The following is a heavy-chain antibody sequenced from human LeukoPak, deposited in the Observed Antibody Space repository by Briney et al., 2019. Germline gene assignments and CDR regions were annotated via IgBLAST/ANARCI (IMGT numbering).Heavy chain of an antibody. CDR3: ARDSRSGWYGNYFDY. CDR2: IYYSGST. Sequence: SETPSLTCTVSGGSISSYYWSWIRQPPGKGLEWIGYIYYSGSTNYNPSLKSRVTISVDTSKNQFSLKLSSVTAADTAVYYCARDSRSGWYGNYFDYWGQGTLVTVSS. V-gene: IGHV4-59*01. CDR1: GGSISSYY. J-gene: IGHJ4*02. D-gene: IGHD6-19*01.